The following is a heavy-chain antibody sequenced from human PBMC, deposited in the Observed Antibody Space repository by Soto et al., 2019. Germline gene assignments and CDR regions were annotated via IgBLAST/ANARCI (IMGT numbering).Heavy chain of an antibody. J-gene: IGHJ6*02. CDR2: ISYDGSNK. D-gene: IGHD6-6*01. CDR1: GFTFSSYG. CDR3: AKVRVEVGIAARPNYYGMDV. Sequence: GGSLRLSCAASGFTFSSYGMHWVRQAPGKGLEWVAVISYDGSNKYYADSVKGRFTISRDNSKNTLYLQMNSLRAEDTAVYYCAKVRVEVGIAARPNYYGMDVWGQGTTVTVSS. V-gene: IGHV3-30*18.